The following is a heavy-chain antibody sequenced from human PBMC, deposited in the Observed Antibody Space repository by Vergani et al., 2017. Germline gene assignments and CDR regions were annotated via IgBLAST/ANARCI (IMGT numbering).Heavy chain of an antibody. CDR3: ARXNLWGDSQTGIDF. J-gene: IGHJ4*02. V-gene: IGHV4-39*01. CDR1: GASIRSSNYY. D-gene: IGHD2-21*02. Sequence: QLQLQESGPGLVKPSATLYLTCSVSGASIRSSNYYWGWIRQPPGKGLEWIASIYYSGSTYYNPSLKSLVTISVDTSRNQFSLRLSSVTAADTAVYYCARXNLWGDSQTGIDFWGLGTLVIVSS. CDR2: IYYSGST.